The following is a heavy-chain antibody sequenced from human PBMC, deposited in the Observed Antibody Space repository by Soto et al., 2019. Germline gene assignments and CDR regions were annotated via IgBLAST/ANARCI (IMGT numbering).Heavy chain of an antibody. CDR1: GFTFSSYS. V-gene: IGHV3-21*01. Sequence: NPGGSLRLSCAASGFTFSSYSMNWVRQAPGKGLEWVSSISSSSSYIYYADSVKGRFTISRDNAKNSLYLQMNSLRAEDTAVYYCARGAGTIFGVPQGTDVWGQGTTVTVSS. D-gene: IGHD3-3*01. J-gene: IGHJ6*02. CDR2: ISSSSSYI. CDR3: ARGAGTIFGVPQGTDV.